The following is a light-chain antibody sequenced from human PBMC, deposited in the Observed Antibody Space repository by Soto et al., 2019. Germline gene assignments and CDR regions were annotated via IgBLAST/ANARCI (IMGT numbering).Light chain of an antibody. V-gene: IGLV2-14*03. CDR2: DVT. CDR3: SSYRAYRTLEG. CDR1: NTDIGGYNY. Sequence: QSVLTQPDSVSASLGESITISCTGTNTDIGGYNYVSWYQQHPGKAPKLVIYDVTSRPSGIPIRFSGSKSGFTASLTISGLQAEDDAHYFCSSYRAYRTLEGFGTGTKVTVL. J-gene: IGLJ1*01.